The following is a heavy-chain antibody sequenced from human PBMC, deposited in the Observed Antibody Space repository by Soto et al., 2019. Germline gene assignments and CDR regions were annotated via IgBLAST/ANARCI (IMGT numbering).Heavy chain of an antibody. CDR3: ARDQHSSSWYGGPNWFDP. D-gene: IGHD6-13*01. CDR1: GGTFSSYA. CDR2: IIPIFGTA. J-gene: IGHJ5*02. V-gene: IGHV1-69*13. Sequence: SVKVSCKASGGTFSSYAISWVRQAPGQGLEWMGGIIPIFGTANYAQKFQGRGTITADESTSTAYMELSSLRSEDTAVYYCARDQHSSSWYGGPNWFDPWGQGTLVTVSS.